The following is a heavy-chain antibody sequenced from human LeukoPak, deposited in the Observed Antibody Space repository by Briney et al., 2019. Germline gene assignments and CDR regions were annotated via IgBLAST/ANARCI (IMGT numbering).Heavy chain of an antibody. J-gene: IGHJ4*02. CDR1: GFTVSTNY. V-gene: IGHV3-66*02. Sequence: PGESLRLSCAASGFTVSTNYMTWVRPAPGKGLEWVSFIYSGGSTFYADSVKGRFTISRDNSKNTLYLQMNSLRAEDTAVYYCARASIAASGYYFDYWGQGTLVTVSS. CDR2: IYSGGST. D-gene: IGHD6-6*01. CDR3: ARASIAASGYYFDY.